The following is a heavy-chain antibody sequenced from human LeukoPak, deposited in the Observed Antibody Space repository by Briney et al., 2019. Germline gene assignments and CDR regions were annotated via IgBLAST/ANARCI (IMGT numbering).Heavy chain of an antibody. CDR3: ARQAHMTADAFDI. D-gene: IGHD2-21*02. J-gene: IGHJ3*02. V-gene: IGHV4-39*01. CDR1: GGSISSSSYY. CDR2: IYYSGST. Sequence: PSETLSLTCTVSGGSISSSSYYWGWIRQPPGKGLEWIGSIYYSGSTYYNPSLKSRVTISVDTSKNQFSLKLSSVTAADTAVYYCARQAHMTADAFDIWGQGTMVTVSS.